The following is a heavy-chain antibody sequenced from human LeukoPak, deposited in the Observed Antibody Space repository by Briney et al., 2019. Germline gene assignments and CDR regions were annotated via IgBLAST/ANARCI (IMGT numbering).Heavy chain of an antibody. D-gene: IGHD2-2*02. Sequence: ASVKVSCKTSGYTFTTYAMHWVRQAPGQRLEWVGWINAGNGDTKYSQKLQGRVTITRDTSISTAYMELSRLRSDDTAVYYCAREGGYCSSTSCYTPYFDYWGQGTLVTVSS. CDR3: AREGGYCSSTSCYTPYFDY. CDR2: INAGNGDT. CDR1: GYTFTTYA. J-gene: IGHJ4*02. V-gene: IGHV1-3*01.